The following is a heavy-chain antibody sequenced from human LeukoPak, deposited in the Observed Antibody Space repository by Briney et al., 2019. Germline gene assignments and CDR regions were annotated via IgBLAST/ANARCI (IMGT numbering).Heavy chain of an antibody. Sequence: AGGSLRLSCAASGFTFSSYEMNWVRQAPGKGLEWVSYISSSGSTIYYADSVKGRFTISRDNAKNSLYLQMNSLRAEDMAVYYXXXGPRNYYDSSGYYGWGQGTLVTVSS. J-gene: IGHJ4*02. D-gene: IGHD3-22*01. CDR3: XXGPRNYYDSSGYYG. CDR1: GFTFSSYE. V-gene: IGHV3-48*03. CDR2: ISSSGSTI.